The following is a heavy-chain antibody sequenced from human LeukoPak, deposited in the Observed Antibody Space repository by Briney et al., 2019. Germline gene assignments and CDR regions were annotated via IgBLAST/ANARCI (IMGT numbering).Heavy chain of an antibody. J-gene: IGHJ4*02. D-gene: IGHD6-19*01. CDR1: GFTFSDYY. CDR2: ISSSSSYT. Sequence: GGSLRLSCAASGFTFSDYYMSWIRQAPGKGLEWVSYISSSSSYTNYADSVKGRFTISRDNAKNSLYLQMNSLRTEDTAVYYCARHNSGWYSYWGQGTPVTVSS. CDR3: ARHNSGWYSY. V-gene: IGHV3-11*06.